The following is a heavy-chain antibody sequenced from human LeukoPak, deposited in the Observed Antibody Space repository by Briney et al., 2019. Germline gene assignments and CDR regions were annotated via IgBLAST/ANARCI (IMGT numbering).Heavy chain of an antibody. V-gene: IGHV1-58*02. CDR3: ARDGRTYYYGSGSPYGMDV. CDR1: GFTFTSSA. Sequence: SVKVSCKASGFTFTSSAMQWVRQARGQRLEWIGWIVVGSGNTNYAQKFQERVTITRDMSTSTAYMELSSLRSEDTAVYYCARDGRTYYYGSGSPYGMDVWGQGTTVTVSS. J-gene: IGHJ6*02. D-gene: IGHD3-10*01. CDR2: IVVGSGNT.